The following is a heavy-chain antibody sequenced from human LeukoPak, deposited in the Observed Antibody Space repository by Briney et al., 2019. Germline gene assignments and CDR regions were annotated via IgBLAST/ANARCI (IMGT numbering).Heavy chain of an antibody. J-gene: IGHJ4*02. D-gene: IGHD3-9*01. CDR2: IKTDGSEK. V-gene: IGHV3-7*01. CDR1: GFTFSNYW. Sequence: GESLRLSCEGSGFTFSNYWMGWVRQAPGKGLQWVANIKTDGSEKYYVDSVKGRFTISRDNAKNSLYLQMEGLRAEDTAVYYCARDEYDILTDYDYWGQGILVTVSS. CDR3: ARDEYDILTDYDY.